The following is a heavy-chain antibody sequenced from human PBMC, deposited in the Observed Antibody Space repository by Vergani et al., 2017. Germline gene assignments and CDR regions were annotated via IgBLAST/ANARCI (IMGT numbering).Heavy chain of an antibody. Sequence: QVQLQQWGAGLLKPSETLSLTCAVYGGSFSGYYWSWIRQPPGKGLEWIGEINHSGSTNYNPSLKSRVTISVDTSKNQFSLKLSSVTAADTAVYYCARGVVSGRVRYYYGSGSNRQHQYNWFDPWGQGTLVTVSS. V-gene: IGHV4-34*01. CDR2: INHSGST. CDR3: ARGVVSGRVRYYYGSGSNRQHQYNWFDP. J-gene: IGHJ5*02. CDR1: GGSFSGYY. D-gene: IGHD3-10*01.